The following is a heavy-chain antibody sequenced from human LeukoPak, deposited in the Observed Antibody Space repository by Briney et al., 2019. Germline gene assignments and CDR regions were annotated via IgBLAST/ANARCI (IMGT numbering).Heavy chain of an antibody. CDR3: ARDYDDYGGGPNWFDP. Sequence: ASVKVSCKASGYTFTSYYMHWVRQAPGQGLEWMGIINPSGGSTSYAQKFQGRVTMTRDTSTSTVYMELSSLRSEDTAVYYCARDYDDYGGGPNWFDPWGQGTLVTVSS. J-gene: IGHJ5*02. D-gene: IGHD4-17*01. CDR2: INPSGGST. V-gene: IGHV1-46*01. CDR1: GYTFTSYY.